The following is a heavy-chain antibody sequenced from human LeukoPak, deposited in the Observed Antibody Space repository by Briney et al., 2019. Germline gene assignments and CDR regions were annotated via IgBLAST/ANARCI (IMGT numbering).Heavy chain of an antibody. D-gene: IGHD4-17*01. Sequence: ASVKVSCXTSGGTFNNSAISWVRQAPGQGLAWLGGIMPLFGTAGYAQKFQGRVTTTKDESTRTVYLELTSLTSDDTAVYYCARDVHGDYGSGWFDPWGQGTLVSVSS. CDR1: GGTFNNSA. V-gene: IGHV1-69*05. CDR3: ARDVHGDYGSGWFDP. J-gene: IGHJ5*02. CDR2: IMPLFGTA.